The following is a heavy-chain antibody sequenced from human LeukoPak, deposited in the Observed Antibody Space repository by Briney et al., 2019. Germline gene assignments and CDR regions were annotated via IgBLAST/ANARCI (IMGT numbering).Heavy chain of an antibody. CDR3: ARGGGSGSYYNYYFDY. D-gene: IGHD3-10*01. CDR1: GGSISSYY. V-gene: IGHV4-59*08. CDR2: IYYSGST. Sequence: SETLSLTCTVSGGSISSYYWSWIRQPPGKGLEWIGYIYYSGSTNYNPSLKSRVTISVDTSKNQFSLKLSSVTAADTAVYYCARGGGSGSYYNYYFDYWGQEPWSPSPQ. J-gene: IGHJ4*01.